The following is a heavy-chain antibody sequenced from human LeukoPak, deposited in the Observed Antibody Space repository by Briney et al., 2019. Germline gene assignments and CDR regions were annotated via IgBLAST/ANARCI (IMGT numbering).Heavy chain of an antibody. J-gene: IGHJ4*02. V-gene: IGHV1-2*06. CDR3: ARQLEYSSSSGGRDY. D-gene: IGHD6-6*01. CDR2: INPNSGGT. CDR1: GYAFTGYY. Sequence: ASVKVSCKASGYAFTGYYMHWVRQAPGQGLEWMGRINPNSGGTNYAQKFQGRVTMTRDTSISTAYMELSRLRSDDTAVYYCARQLEYSSSSGGRDYWGQGTLVTVSS.